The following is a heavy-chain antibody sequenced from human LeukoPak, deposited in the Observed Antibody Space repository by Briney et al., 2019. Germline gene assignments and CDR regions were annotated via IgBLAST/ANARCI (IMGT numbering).Heavy chain of an antibody. CDR1: GYTFTNYW. V-gene: IGHV5-51*01. D-gene: IGHD3-3*01. CDR3: ARHSDFWSGYYMNY. J-gene: IGHJ4*02. CDR2: IYPRDSDI. Sequence: GESLKISCKGSGYTFTNYWIGWVRQMPGKGLEWMGIIYPRDSDIRYSPSFQGQVTISADKSISTAYLQWSSLKASDTAMYYCARHSDFWSGYYMNYWGQGTLVNVSS.